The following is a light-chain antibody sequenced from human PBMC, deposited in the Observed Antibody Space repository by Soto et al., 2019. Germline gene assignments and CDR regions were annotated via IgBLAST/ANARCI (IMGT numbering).Light chain of an antibody. Sequence: SYELTQPPSVSVSPGQTASITCSGDKLGDEYACWYQQKPGQSPVLVLYQDNKRPSGIPERFSGSNSGNTATLTISGTQAMDEADYYCQAWDSSVVFGGGTKLTVL. J-gene: IGLJ2*01. CDR3: QAWDSSVV. CDR1: KLGDEY. V-gene: IGLV3-1*01. CDR2: QDN.